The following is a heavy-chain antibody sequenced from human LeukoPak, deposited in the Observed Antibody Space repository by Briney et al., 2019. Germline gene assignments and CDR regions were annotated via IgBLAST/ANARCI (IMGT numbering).Heavy chain of an antibody. CDR3: ARDAYYDISGSVI. V-gene: IGHV3-23*01. CDR2: TTGSGDST. D-gene: IGHD3-22*01. J-gene: IGHJ4*02. Sequence: PGGSLRLSCAASGFTFKNYAMSWVRQAPGKGLEWVSSTTGSGDSTYYADSVKGRFTISRDNSKNTLYLQMHSLRAEDTAVYYCARDAYYDISGSVIGGQGTLVTVSS. CDR1: GFTFKNYA.